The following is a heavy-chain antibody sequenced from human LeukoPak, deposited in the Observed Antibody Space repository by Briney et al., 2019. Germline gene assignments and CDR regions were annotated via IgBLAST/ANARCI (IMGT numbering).Heavy chain of an antibody. D-gene: IGHD3-10*01. Sequence: PSETLSLTCAVYGGSFSGYYWSWIRQPPGKGLEWIGEINHSGSTNYNPSLKSRVTISVDTSKNQFSLKLSSVTAADTAVYYCARGRGLWFRELPNFDYWGQGTLVTVSS. V-gene: IGHV4-34*01. J-gene: IGHJ4*02. CDR1: GGSFSGYY. CDR2: INHSGST. CDR3: ARGRGLWFRELPNFDY.